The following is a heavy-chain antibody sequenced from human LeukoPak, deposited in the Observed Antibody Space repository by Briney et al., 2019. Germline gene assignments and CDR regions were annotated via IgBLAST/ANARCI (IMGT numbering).Heavy chain of an antibody. D-gene: IGHD3-16*02. CDR1: GFTFSSYS. Sequence: GGSLRLSCAASGFTFSSYSMTWVRQAPGKGLEWVSSISSSSSYIYYADSVKGRFTISRDNAKSSLYLQMNSLRAEDTAVYYCARGVIRYYFDYWGQGTLVTVSS. J-gene: IGHJ4*02. CDR2: ISSSSSYI. V-gene: IGHV3-21*01. CDR3: ARGVIRYYFDY.